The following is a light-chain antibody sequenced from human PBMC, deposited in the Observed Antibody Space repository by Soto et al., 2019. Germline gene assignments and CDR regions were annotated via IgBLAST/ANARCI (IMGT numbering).Light chain of an antibody. CDR1: SSNIGSNT. J-gene: IGLJ1*01. V-gene: IGLV1-44*01. CDR3: AAWDDSLNDYV. Sequence: QSALTQPPSASGTPGQRVTISCSGSSSNIGSNTVNWYQQLLGTAPKLLIYSNNQRPSEVPDRFSGSKSGTSASLAISGFQSEDEADYYCAAWDDSLNDYVFGTGTKVTVL. CDR2: SNN.